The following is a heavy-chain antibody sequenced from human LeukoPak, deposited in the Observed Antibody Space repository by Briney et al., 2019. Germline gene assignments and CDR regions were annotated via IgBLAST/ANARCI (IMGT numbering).Heavy chain of an antibody. V-gene: IGHV3-21*01. J-gene: IGHJ4*02. CDR2: ISSSSSYI. Sequence: GGSLRLSCAASGFTFSSYSVNWVRQAPGKGLEWVSSISSSSSYIYYADSVKGRFTISRDNAKNSLYLQMNSLRAEDTAVYYCAIVGATIDFDYWGQGTLVTVSS. CDR3: AIVGATIDFDY. CDR1: GFTFSSYS. D-gene: IGHD1-26*01.